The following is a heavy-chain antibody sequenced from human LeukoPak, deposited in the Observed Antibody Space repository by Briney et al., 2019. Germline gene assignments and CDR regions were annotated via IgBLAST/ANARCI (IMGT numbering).Heavy chain of an antibody. V-gene: IGHV1-69*05. CDR2: IIPIFGTA. D-gene: IGHD2-8*01. J-gene: IGHJ5*02. Sequence: SVKASCKPSGGTFSSYAISWVRQAPGQGLEWMGGIIPIFGTANYAQKFQGRVTITTDESTSTAYMELSSLRSEDTAVYYCARGGGYCTNGVCYPNWFDPWVQGTLVTVSS. CDR1: GGTFSSYA. CDR3: ARGGGYCTNGVCYPNWFDP.